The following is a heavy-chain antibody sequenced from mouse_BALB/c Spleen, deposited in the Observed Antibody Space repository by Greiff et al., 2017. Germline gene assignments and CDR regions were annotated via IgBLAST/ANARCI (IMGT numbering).Heavy chain of an antibody. J-gene: IGHJ4*01. V-gene: IGHV14-3*02. CDR2: IDPANGNT. Sequence: EVQLQESGAELVKPGASVKLSCTASGFNIKDTYMHWVKQRPEQGLEWIGRIDPANGNTKYDPKFQGKATITADTSSNTAYLQLSSLTSEDTAVYYCARSDAYYYAMDYWGQGTSVTVSS. CDR1: GFNIKDTY. CDR3: ARSDAYYYAMDY.